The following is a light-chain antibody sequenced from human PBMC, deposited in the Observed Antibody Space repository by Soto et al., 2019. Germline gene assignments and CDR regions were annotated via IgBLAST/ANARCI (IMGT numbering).Light chain of an antibody. V-gene: IGKV1-39*01. CDR1: QSISTY. CDR2: AAS. J-gene: IGKJ2*01. Sequence: DIQMTQSPSSLSASVGDRVTITCRASQSISTYLSWYQQKPGEAPNLLISAASSLQSGVPSTFSGSGSGTDFTLTISNLQPEDFATYYCQQRYRIPRNFGQGTKLEI. CDR3: QQRYRIPRN.